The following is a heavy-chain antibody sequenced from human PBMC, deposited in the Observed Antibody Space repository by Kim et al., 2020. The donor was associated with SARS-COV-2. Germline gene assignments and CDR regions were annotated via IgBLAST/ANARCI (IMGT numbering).Heavy chain of an antibody. Sequence: TNYAQKLQGRVTMTTDTSTSTAYMELRSLRSDDTAVYYCTIDSSDPGFDPWGQGTLVTVSS. D-gene: IGHD3-22*01. CDR2: T. J-gene: IGHJ5*02. V-gene: IGHV1-18*01. CDR3: TIDSSDPGFDP.